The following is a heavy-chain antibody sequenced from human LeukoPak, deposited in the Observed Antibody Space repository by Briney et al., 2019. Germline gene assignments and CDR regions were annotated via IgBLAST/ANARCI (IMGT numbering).Heavy chain of an antibody. CDR1: GSTLSELS. D-gene: IGHD2-2*01. CDR3: ATAQIVLVPVAPIGGHYYYYYGMDV. Sequence: ASVKVSCKVSGSTLSELSMHWVRQAPGKGLEWMGGFDPEDGETIYAQKFQGRVTMTEDTSTDTAYMELSSLRSEDTAVYYCATAQIVLVPVAPIGGHYYYYYGMDVWGKGTTVTVSS. J-gene: IGHJ6*04. CDR2: FDPEDGET. V-gene: IGHV1-24*01.